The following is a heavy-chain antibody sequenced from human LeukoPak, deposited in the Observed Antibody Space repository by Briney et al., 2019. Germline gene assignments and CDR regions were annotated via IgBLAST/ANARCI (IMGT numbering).Heavy chain of an antibody. D-gene: IGHD2-15*01. CDR1: GGSFSGYY. CDR2: INHSGST. CDR3: VREILYCSGGSCYRGPFDN. Sequence: SETLSLTCAVYGGSFSGYYWSWIRQPPGKGLEWIGEINHSGSTNYNPSLKSRVTISVDTSQNQFSQKLNSVTAADTAVYYCVREILYCSGGSCYRGPFDNWGQGTLVTVSA. V-gene: IGHV4-34*01. J-gene: IGHJ4*02.